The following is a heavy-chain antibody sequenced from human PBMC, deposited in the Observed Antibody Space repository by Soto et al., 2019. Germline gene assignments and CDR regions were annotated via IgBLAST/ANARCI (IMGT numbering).Heavy chain of an antibody. CDR1: GDSISSYY. V-gene: IGHV4-59*08. CDR2: IYNSGST. Sequence: SETLSLTCTVSGDSISSYYWSWIRQPPGKGLEWIGYIYNSGSTNYNPSLKSRVTISVDTSKNHFSLKLSSVTAADTAVYYCARHPPENHYYYQMDVWGKGTTVTXSS. J-gene: IGHJ6*03. CDR3: ARHPPENHYYYQMDV.